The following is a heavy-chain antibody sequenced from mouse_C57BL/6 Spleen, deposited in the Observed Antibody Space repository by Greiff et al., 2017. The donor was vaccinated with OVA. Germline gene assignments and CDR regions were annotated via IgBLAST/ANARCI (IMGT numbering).Heavy chain of an antibody. Sequence: EVKLQESGGGLVKPGGSLKLSCAASGFTFSSYAMSWVRQTPEKRLEWVATISDGGSYTYYPDNVKGRFTISRDNAKNNLYLQMSHLKSEDTAMYYCARASLFDYWGQGTTLTVSS. CDR2: ISDGGSYT. CDR3: ARASLFDY. CDR1: GFTFSSYA. V-gene: IGHV5-4*03. J-gene: IGHJ2*01.